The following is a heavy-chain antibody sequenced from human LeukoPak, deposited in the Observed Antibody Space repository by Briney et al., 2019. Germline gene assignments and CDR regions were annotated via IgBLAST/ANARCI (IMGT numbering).Heavy chain of an antibody. CDR1: GYSISSGYY. D-gene: IGHD1-26*01. V-gene: IGHV4-38-2*01. CDR2: TYHSGST. Sequence: SETLSLTCAVSGYSISSGYYWGWIRQPPGKGLEWIGSTYHSGSTSYNPSLKSRVTISVDTSKNQFSLKLSSVTAADTAVYYCARLRVGATRTFDYWGQGTLVTVSS. J-gene: IGHJ4*02. CDR3: ARLRVGATRTFDY.